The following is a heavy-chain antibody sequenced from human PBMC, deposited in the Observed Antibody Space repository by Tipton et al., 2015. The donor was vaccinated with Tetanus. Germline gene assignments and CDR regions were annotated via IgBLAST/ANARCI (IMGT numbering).Heavy chain of an antibody. CDR1: GGSISSADYY. J-gene: IGHJ6*02. CDR3: ARATPSGSYFVRYHSMDV. CDR2: VSDSGST. V-gene: IGHV4-30-4*01. D-gene: IGHD3-22*01. Sequence: TLSLTCTVSGGSISSADYYWSWIRQPPGKGLEWIGYVSDSGSTYSNPSLRSRIIISVDTSKNQFSLILSSVTAADTAVYYCARATPSGSYFVRYHSMDVWGQGTTVVVSS.